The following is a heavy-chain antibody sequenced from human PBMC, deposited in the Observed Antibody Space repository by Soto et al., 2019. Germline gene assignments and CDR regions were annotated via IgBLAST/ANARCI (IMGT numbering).Heavy chain of an antibody. J-gene: IGHJ4*02. V-gene: IGHV1-18*01. CDR1: GYTFSSYG. D-gene: IGHD6-6*01. CDR2: ISVYNGHT. Sequence: QIQLVQSGAEVKKPGASVKVSCKASGYTFSSYGITWVRQAPGQGLEWMGWISVYNGHTNYAQKFQDRDIMTTDTSTSTAYMELRSLGSDDTAVYFCARDLGSTVAARLFDYWGQGTLVTVSS. CDR3: ARDLGSTVAARLFDY.